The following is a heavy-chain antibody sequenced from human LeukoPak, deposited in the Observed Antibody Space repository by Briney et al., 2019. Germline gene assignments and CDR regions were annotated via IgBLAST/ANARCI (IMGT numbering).Heavy chain of an antibody. J-gene: IGHJ3*02. CDR1: GFTVSSNY. CDR2: IYSGGGT. CDR3: ARAGGSSNDAFDI. D-gene: IGHD4-23*01. Sequence: PGGSLRLSCAASGFTVSSNYMSWVRQAPGQGLEWVSVIYSGGGTYYADSVKGRFTISRDNSKNTLYLQMNSLRAEDTAVYYCARAGGSSNDAFDIWGQGTMVTVS. V-gene: IGHV3-53*01.